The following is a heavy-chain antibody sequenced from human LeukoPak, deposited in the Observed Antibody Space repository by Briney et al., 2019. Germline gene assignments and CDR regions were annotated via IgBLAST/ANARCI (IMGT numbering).Heavy chain of an antibody. J-gene: IGHJ4*02. CDR1: GFTLSSYA. D-gene: IGHD6-13*01. CDR3: AKGIRSSSWYCFDY. CDR2: ISGSGGST. Sequence: GGSLRLSCAASGFTLSSYAMSWVRQAPGKGLEWISAISGSGGSTYYADSVKGRFTISRDNSKNTLYPQMNSLRAEDTAVYYCAKGIRSSSWYCFDYWGQGTLVSVSS. V-gene: IGHV3-23*01.